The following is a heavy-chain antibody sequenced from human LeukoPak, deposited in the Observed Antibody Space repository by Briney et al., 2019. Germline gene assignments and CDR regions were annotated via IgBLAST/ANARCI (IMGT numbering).Heavy chain of an antibody. Sequence: SETLSLTCTVSGGSISSSSYYWGWIRQPPGKGLEWIGSIYYSGSTYYNPSLKSRVTISVDTSKNQFSLKLSSVTAADTAVYYCAREEGGSYIRYYYYYMDVRGKGTTVTVSS. CDR3: AREEGGSYIRYYYYYMDV. CDR2: IYYSGST. CDR1: GGSISSSSYY. D-gene: IGHD1-26*01. V-gene: IGHV4-39*07. J-gene: IGHJ6*03.